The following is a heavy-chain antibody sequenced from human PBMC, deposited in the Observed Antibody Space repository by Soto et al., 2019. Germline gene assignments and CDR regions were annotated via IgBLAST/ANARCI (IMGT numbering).Heavy chain of an antibody. CDR1: GYSFASYW. Sequence: PXESLKISCKGSGYSFASYWIGWVRQMPGKGLEWMGIIYPGDSDTRYSPSFQGQVTISADKSISTAYLQWSSLKASDTAMYYCARRSGSYHSFYYYYGMDVWGQGTTVTVSS. V-gene: IGHV5-51*01. D-gene: IGHD1-26*01. CDR2: IYPGDSDT. CDR3: ARRSGSYHSFYYYYGMDV. J-gene: IGHJ6*02.